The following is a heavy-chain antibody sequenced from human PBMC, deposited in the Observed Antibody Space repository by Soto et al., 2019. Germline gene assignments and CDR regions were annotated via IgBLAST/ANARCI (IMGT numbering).Heavy chain of an antibody. D-gene: IGHD3-10*01. CDR2: ISGSGGST. Sequence: GSLRLSCAASGFTFSSYAMSWVRQAPGKGLEWVSAISGSGGSTYYADSVKGRFTISRDNSKNTLYLQMNSLRAEDTAVYYCAKGFGVRGVITAGDAFDIWGQGTMVTVSS. V-gene: IGHV3-23*01. CDR1: GFTFSSYA. CDR3: AKGFGVRGVITAGDAFDI. J-gene: IGHJ3*02.